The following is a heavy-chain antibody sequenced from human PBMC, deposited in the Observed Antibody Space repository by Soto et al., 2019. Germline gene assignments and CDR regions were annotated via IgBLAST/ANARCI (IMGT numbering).Heavy chain of an antibody. J-gene: IGHJ6*02. V-gene: IGHV3-30*18. CDR1: GFTFSSYG. D-gene: IGHD3-3*01. Sequence: LRLSCAASGFTFSSYGMHWVRQAPGKGLEWVAVISYDGSNKYYADSVKGRFTISRDNSKNTLYLQMNSLRAEDTAVYYCANDLDLYYYYGMDVWGQGTTVTVSS. CDR3: ANDLDLYYYYGMDV. CDR2: ISYDGSNK.